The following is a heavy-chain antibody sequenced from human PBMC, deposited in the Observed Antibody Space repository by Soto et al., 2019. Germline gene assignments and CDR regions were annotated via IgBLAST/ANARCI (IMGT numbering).Heavy chain of an antibody. J-gene: IGHJ4*02. Sequence: ASVKVSCKASGYTFTSYGISWVRQAPGQGLEWMGWISAYNGNTNYAQKLQGRVTMTTDTSTSTAYMELRSLRSDDTAVYYCAREQTFCSSNSCYLDYWGQGTLVTVSS. CDR2: ISAYNGNT. D-gene: IGHD2-2*01. CDR3: AREQTFCSSNSCYLDY. CDR1: GYTFTSYG. V-gene: IGHV1-18*01.